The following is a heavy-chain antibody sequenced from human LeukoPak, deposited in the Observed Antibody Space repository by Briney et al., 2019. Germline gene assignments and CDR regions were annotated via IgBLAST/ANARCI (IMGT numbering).Heavy chain of an antibody. J-gene: IGHJ3*02. D-gene: IGHD3-22*01. V-gene: IGHV4-59*01. CDR2: IYYSGST. CDR3: ARDLYIAYYERTGYDAFDI. CDR1: GGSISGYY. Sequence: SETLSLTCTVSGGSISGYYWNWIRQPPGKGLEWIGYIYYSGSTNYNPSPKSRVTISVDTSKNQFSLKLRSVTAADTAVYFCARDLYIAYYERTGYDAFDIWGQGTMVTVSS.